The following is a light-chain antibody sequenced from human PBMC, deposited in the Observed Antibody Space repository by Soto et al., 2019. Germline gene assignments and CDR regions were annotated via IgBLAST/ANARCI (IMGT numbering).Light chain of an antibody. J-gene: IGLJ3*02. CDR2: RNT. V-gene: IGLV1-47*01. CDR3: AVWDDSLRGWV. CDR1: SSNLGTNY. Sequence: QSVLTQPPSASGTPGQRVTISCSGRSSNLGTNYVFWYQQLPVTAPQLLIYRNTERPSGVPDRSSGSKSGTSASLAISGLRSEEEADYHCAVWDDSLRGWVFGGGTKVTVL.